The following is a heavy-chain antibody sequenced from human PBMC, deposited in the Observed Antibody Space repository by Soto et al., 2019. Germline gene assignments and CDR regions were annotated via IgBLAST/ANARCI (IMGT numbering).Heavy chain of an antibody. V-gene: IGHV2-5*02. CDR2: IYWDDDK. CDR1: GFSLSTSGVG. D-gene: IGHD3-3*01. J-gene: IGHJ5*02. CDR3: AHFLVDFLSDNGGHNWFDP. Sequence: QITLKESGPTLVKPTQTLTLTCTFSGFSLSTSGVGVGWIRQPPGNALEWLAIIYWDDDKRYSPSLKSRLTNTKDTSKNQVVLTMTNMDPVDTATYYCAHFLVDFLSDNGGHNWFDPWGQGTLVTVSS.